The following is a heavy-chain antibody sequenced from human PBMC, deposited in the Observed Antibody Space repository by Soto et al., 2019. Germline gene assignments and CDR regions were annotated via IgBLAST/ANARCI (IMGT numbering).Heavy chain of an antibody. D-gene: IGHD3-9*01. CDR2: ISGGGFDT. V-gene: IGHV3-23*01. J-gene: IGHJ4*02. Sequence: LRLSCAPSGFTFSDYAMSWVRQAPGKGLEWVSTISGGGFDTHYADSVKGRFTISRDNVKDTLYIQMNSLRVEDTAVYYCAKDPSTGSADYWGQGTLVTVS. CDR3: AKDPSTGSADY. CDR1: GFTFSDYA.